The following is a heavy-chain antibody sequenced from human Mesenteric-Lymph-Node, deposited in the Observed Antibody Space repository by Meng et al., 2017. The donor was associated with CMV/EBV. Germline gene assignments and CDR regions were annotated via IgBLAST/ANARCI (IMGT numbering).Heavy chain of an antibody. Sequence: GESLKISCAASGFTVSSNYMSWVRQAPGKGLEWVSVIYSGGSTYYADSVKGRFTISSDNSKNTLYLQMNSLRAEDTAVYYCASRVRLRFLEGYFDYWGQGTLVTVSS. V-gene: IGHV3-53*01. CDR2: IYSGGST. CDR3: ASRVRLRFLEGYFDY. D-gene: IGHD3-3*01. CDR1: GFTVSSNY. J-gene: IGHJ4*02.